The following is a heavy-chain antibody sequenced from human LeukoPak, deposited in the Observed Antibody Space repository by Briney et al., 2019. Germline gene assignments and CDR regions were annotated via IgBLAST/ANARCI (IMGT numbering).Heavy chain of an antibody. CDR3: AKERAAFDDSSGYYYAFDI. Sequence: GGSLRLSCAASGFTFSSYWMSWVRQAPGKGLDWVANIKQDGSLKYYVDSVKGRFTISRDNAKNSLYLQMNSLRAEDTALYYCAKERAAFDDSSGYYYAFDIWGQGTMVTVSS. V-gene: IGHV3-7*03. CDR1: GFTFSSYW. J-gene: IGHJ3*02. D-gene: IGHD3-22*01. CDR2: IKQDGSLK.